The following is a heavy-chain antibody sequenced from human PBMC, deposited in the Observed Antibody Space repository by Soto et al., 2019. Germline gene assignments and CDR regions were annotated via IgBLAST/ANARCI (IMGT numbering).Heavy chain of an antibody. V-gene: IGHV2-5*02. CDR1: GLSLSTSGVG. CDR2: VYWDDDA. CDR3: ARGQARLPVFAFDI. J-gene: IGHJ3*02. Sequence: SGPTLVNPTQTLTLTLPLYGLSLSTSGVGLGWIRQTPGKALEWLALVYWDDDAHYSPSLRSVLTIAKDTSKNQAVLTITNMDPVETATYYCARGQARLPVFAFDIWGQGTVVTVSS.